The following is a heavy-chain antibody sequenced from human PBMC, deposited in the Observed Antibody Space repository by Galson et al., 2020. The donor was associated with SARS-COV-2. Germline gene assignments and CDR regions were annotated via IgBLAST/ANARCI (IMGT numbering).Heavy chain of an antibody. J-gene: IGHJ6*02. CDR3: ARLRYYDVLTGYSVDV. D-gene: IGHD3-9*01. V-gene: IGHV1-2*02. CDR2: INPTSGGT. Sequence: ASVTVSCKASGYTFTDYYIHWVRQAPGQGLEWMGWINPTSGGTNYAQKCEGRVTITRDTSITTAYLELGRLSADDKDVYYCARLRYYDVLTGYSVDVWGQGTMVTVSS. CDR1: GYTFTDYY.